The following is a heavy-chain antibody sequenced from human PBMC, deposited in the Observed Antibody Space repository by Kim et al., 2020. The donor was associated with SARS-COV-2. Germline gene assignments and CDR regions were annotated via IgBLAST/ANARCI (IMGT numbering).Heavy chain of an antibody. D-gene: IGHD3-3*01. CDR1: GYTFTGYY. Sequence: ASVKVSCKASGYTFTGYYMHWVRQAPGQGLEWMGWINPNSGGTNYAQKFQGRVTMTRDTSISTAYMELSRLRSDDTAVYYCARVFGITIFGVEIKPWGWFDPWGQGTLVTVSS. V-gene: IGHV1-2*02. CDR2: INPNSGGT. J-gene: IGHJ5*02. CDR3: ARVFGITIFGVEIKPWGWFDP.